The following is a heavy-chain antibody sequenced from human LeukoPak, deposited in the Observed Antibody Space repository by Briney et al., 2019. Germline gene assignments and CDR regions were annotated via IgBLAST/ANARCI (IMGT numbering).Heavy chain of an antibody. CDR2: ISSSSSTI. D-gene: IGHD3-10*01. Sequence: SGGSLRLSCAASGFTFSSYSMNWVRQAPGKGLEWVSYISSSSSTIYYADSVKGRSTISRDNAKNSLYLQMNSLRDEDTAVYYCARDRGESKDYYFDYWGQGTLVTVSS. CDR1: GFTFSSYS. J-gene: IGHJ4*02. V-gene: IGHV3-48*02. CDR3: ARDRGESKDYYFDY.